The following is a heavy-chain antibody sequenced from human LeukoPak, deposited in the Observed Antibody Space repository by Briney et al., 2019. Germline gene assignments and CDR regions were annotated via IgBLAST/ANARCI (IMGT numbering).Heavy chain of an antibody. CDR1: GYTFTSYG. Sequence: ASVKVSCNTSGYTFTSYGISWVRQAPGQGLEYMGWINTYNGHTNYAQKLQGRVTVTTDTSTSTAYLELRSLRSDDTAMYYCARDGPRGYFQHWGQGTLITVSS. J-gene: IGHJ1*01. D-gene: IGHD1-14*01. CDR2: INTYNGHT. CDR3: ARDGPRGYFQH. V-gene: IGHV1-18*01.